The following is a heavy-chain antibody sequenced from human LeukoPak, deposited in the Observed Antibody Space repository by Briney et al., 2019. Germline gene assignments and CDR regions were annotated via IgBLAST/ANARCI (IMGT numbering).Heavy chain of an antibody. Sequence: ASVKVSCKASGYTFTSYYMHWVRQAPGQGLEWMGIINPSGGSTSYAQKFQGRVTMTRDTSTSTVYMELSSLRSEDTAVYYCARGTRPSPITMIVVALGHYFDYWGQGTLVAVSS. CDR1: GYTFTSYY. J-gene: IGHJ4*02. V-gene: IGHV1-46*01. CDR3: ARGTRPSPITMIVVALGHYFDY. D-gene: IGHD3-22*01. CDR2: INPSGGST.